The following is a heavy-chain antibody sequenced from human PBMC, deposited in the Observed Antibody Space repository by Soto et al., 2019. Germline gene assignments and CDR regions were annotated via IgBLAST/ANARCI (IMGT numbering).Heavy chain of an antibody. CDR2: IIPIIGVT. CDR3: ARASLGAKGAEP. Sequence: QVQLVQSGAEVKRPGSSVKVSCESSGDTFNSYVISWVRQAPGQGLEWMGGIIPIIGVTHYAQKFQGRVTISALSSTGTAYMELTNLGFEDSALYYCARASLGAKGAEPWGQGTLVSVSS. CDR1: GDTFNSYV. D-gene: IGHD3-16*01. J-gene: IGHJ5*02. V-gene: IGHV1-69*17.